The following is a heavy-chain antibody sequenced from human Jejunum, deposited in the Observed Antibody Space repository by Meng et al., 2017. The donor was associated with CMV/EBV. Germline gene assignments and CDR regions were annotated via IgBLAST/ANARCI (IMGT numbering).Heavy chain of an antibody. J-gene: IGHJ5*02. D-gene: IGHD3-10*01. CDR2: IHSSGST. CDR3: ARASYGSGSPLGESWFDP. Sequence: QVPLQASGPGLVKPSPTLSLTCTVSGGSISSGGYYWSWIRQHPGKGLEWIGYIHSSGSTYYNPSLRSRLTISVDTSKNQFSLKLSSVTAADTAVYYCARASYGSGSPLGESWFDPWGQGTLVTVSS. CDR1: GGSISSGGYY. V-gene: IGHV4-31*03.